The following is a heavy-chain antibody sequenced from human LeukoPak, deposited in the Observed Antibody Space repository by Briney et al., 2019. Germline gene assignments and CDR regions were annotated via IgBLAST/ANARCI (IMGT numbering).Heavy chain of an antibody. Sequence: PETLSLTCAVYGGSFSGYYWSWIRQPPGKGLEWIGEINHSGSTNYNPSLKSRVTISVDTSKNQFSLKLSSVTAAGTAVYYCATAPLDAITGTTGHDYWGQGTLVTVSS. CDR2: INHSGST. V-gene: IGHV4-34*01. D-gene: IGHD1-7*01. J-gene: IGHJ4*02. CDR3: ATAPLDAITGTTGHDY. CDR1: GGSFSGYY.